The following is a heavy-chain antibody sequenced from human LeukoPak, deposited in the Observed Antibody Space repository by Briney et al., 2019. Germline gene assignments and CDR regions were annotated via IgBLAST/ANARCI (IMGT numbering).Heavy chain of an antibody. V-gene: IGHV3-23*01. CDR2: ITGSGGSI. CDR3: SHPSTPDYGGLDY. Sequence: PGGSLRLSCAASGFTVSSNYINWVRQAPGKGLEWVSAITGSGGSIYYADSVRGRFTISRDNSKNTLYLQMNSLRDEDTAVYYCSHPSTPDYGGLDYWGQGTLVTVSS. CDR1: GFTVSSNY. J-gene: IGHJ4*02. D-gene: IGHD4-17*01.